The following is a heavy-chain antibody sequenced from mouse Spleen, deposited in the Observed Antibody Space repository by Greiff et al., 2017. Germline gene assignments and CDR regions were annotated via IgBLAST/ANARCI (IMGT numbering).Heavy chain of an antibody. CDR3: ARSGGNPSWFAY. D-gene: IGHD2-1*01. CDR2: IYPGDGDT. CDR1: GYAFSSYW. V-gene: IGHV1-80*01. Sequence: QVHVKQSGAELVKPGASVKISCKASGYAFSSYWMNWVKQRPGKGLEWIGQIYPGDGDTNYNGKFKGKATLTADKSSSTAYMQLSSLTSEDSAVYFCARSGGNPSWFAYWGQGTLVTVSA. J-gene: IGHJ3*01.